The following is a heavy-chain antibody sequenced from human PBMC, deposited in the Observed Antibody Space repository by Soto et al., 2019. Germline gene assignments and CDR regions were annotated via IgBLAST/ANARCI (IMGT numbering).Heavy chain of an antibody. CDR1: GGSMKNNDW. D-gene: IGHD1-26*01. Sequence: SETLSLTCAVSGGSMKNNDWWSWVRQSPGQGLEWIGEIHHTGDNKYNPSLRSRVTMSVDTSKKHVSLQLNSVTGADTAVYYCARGSALGTFGLDIWGQGTTVTVSS. CDR3: ARGSALGTFGLDI. V-gene: IGHV4-4*02. J-gene: IGHJ6*02. CDR2: IHHTGDN.